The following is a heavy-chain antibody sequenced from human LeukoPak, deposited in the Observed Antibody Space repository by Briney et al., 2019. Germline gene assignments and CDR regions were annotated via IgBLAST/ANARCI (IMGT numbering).Heavy chain of an antibody. D-gene: IGHD3-16*02. CDR2: ISGSGGST. Sequence: GGTLRLSCAASGFTFSSYGMSWVRQAPGKGLEWVSAISGSGGSTYYADSVKGRFTISRDNSKNTLYLQMNSLRAEDTAVYYCAKSDYVWGSYRYYYYYMDVWGKGTTVTISS. J-gene: IGHJ6*03. CDR1: GFTFSSYG. V-gene: IGHV3-23*01. CDR3: AKSDYVWGSYRYYYYYMDV.